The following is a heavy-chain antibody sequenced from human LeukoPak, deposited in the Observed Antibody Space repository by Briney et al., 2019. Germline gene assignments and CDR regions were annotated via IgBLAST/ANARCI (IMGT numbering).Heavy chain of an antibody. Sequence: GGSLRLSCAASGFTFDDYAMHWVRQAPGKGLEWVSGISWNSGSIGYADSARGRFTISRDNARNTLYLQMSFLRVEDTAFYYCARDLYIGGQGTLVTVSS. CDR3: ARDLYI. V-gene: IGHV3-9*01. J-gene: IGHJ4*02. CDR2: ISWNSGSI. CDR1: GFTFDDYA.